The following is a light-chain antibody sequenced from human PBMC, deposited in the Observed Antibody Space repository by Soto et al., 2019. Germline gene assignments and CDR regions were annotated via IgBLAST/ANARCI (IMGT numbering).Light chain of an antibody. CDR2: SNN. J-gene: IGLJ2*01. Sequence: QAVLTQPPSASGTPGQRVTISCSGSSSNIGSNTVNWYQQLPGTAPKLRIYSNNQRHSGVPDLFSGSKSGTSASLAISGLESEDEADYYCAAWDDSLNVVVFGGWTKLTV. CDR3: AAWDDSLNVVV. V-gene: IGLV1-44*01. CDR1: SSNIGSNT.